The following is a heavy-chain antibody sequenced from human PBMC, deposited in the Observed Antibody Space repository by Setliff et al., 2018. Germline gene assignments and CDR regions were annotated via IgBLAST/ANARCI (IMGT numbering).Heavy chain of an antibody. CDR1: GFTFSSYS. Sequence: PGGSLRLSCAASGFTFSSYSMNWVRQAPGRGLEWVSSISSSSSYIFYAESLKGRSTISRDNAKNSLSLQMNNLRTEDTAVYYCFGAGTCSYWGQGTLVTVSS. D-gene: IGHD3-10*01. CDR2: ISSSSSYI. CDR3: FGAGTCSY. V-gene: IGHV3-21*01. J-gene: IGHJ4*02.